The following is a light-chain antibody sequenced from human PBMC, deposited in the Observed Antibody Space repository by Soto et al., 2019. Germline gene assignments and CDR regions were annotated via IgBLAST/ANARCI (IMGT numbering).Light chain of an antibody. CDR2: DVS. V-gene: IGLV2-14*01. J-gene: IGLJ1*01. CDR3: SSYTSSSTLVV. CDR1: SSDVGGYNY. Sequence: QSVLPQPASVSGSPGQSITISCTGTSSDVGGYNYVSWCQQHPGKAPKLIIYDVSNRPSGVSNRFSGSKSGNTASLTISGLQAEDEADYYCSSYTSSSTLVVFGTGTKLTVL.